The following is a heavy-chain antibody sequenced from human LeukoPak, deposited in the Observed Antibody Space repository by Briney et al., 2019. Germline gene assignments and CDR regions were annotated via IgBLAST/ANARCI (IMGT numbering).Heavy chain of an antibody. CDR1: GFTFSSYG. J-gene: IGHJ4*02. Sequence: GRSLRLSCAASGFTFSSYGMHWVRQAPGKGLEWVAVISYDGSNKYYADSVKGRFTISRDNSKNTLYLQMNSLRAEDTAVYYCAKSTYGERYFDYWGQGTLVTASS. V-gene: IGHV3-30*18. CDR3: AKSTYGERYFDY. D-gene: IGHD4-17*01. CDR2: ISYDGSNK.